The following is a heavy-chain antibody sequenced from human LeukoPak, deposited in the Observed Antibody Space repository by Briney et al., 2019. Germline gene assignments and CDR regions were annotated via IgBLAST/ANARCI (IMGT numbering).Heavy chain of an antibody. V-gene: IGHV3-15*05. J-gene: IGHJ4*02. Sequence: GGSLRLSCAASGFTFSNAWMSWVRQAPGKGLEWVGRIKSKTDGGTTDYAAPVKGRFTISRDDSKNTLYLQMNSLKTEDTAVYYCMVTVIIDEEPIDYWGQGTLVTVSS. D-gene: IGHD3-10*01. CDR2: IKSKTDGGTT. CDR3: MVTVIIDEEPIDY. CDR1: GFTFSNAW.